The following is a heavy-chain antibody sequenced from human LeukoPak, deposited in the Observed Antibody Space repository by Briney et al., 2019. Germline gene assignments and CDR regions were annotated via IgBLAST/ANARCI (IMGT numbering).Heavy chain of an antibody. V-gene: IGHV4-61*09. CDR3: ASARLGYHEYGLDV. D-gene: IGHD3-16*01. CDR2: IYTSGRT. CDR1: GGSISSGDYY. J-gene: IGHJ6*02. Sequence: PSETLSLTCTVSGGSISSGDYYCSWIRQPPGKGLEWIGHIYTSGRTNYNPSLKSRVIISVDTSKIQLSLRLSSVTAADTAVNYCASARLGYHEYGLDVWGQGTTVTVSS.